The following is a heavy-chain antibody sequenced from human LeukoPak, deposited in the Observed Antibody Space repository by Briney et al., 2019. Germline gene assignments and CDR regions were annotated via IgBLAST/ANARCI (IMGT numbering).Heavy chain of an antibody. V-gene: IGHV3-74*01. J-gene: IGHJ6*02. CDR2: IKSDGSST. CDR3: ARGGGTVAATDYYYGMDV. D-gene: IGHD2-15*01. Sequence: GGSLRLSCAASGFTLSSYWMHWVRHAPGKGLVWVSRIKSDGSSTSYADSVKGRFTISRDNAKNTLYLQMTSLRAEDTAVYYCARGGGTVAATDYYYGMDVWGQGTTVTVSS. CDR1: GFTLSSYW.